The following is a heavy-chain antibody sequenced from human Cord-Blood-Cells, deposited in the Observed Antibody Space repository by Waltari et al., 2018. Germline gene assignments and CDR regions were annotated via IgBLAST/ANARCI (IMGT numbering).Heavy chain of an antibody. V-gene: IGHV2-26*01. Sequence: QVTLKESGPVRVKPTETLTLTCTVSGFSISHARMGVSWIRQPPGKALAWLAHIFSNAEKSYSTSLKSRLTISKDTSKSQVVLTMTNMDPVDTATYYCAREYSSSSRLFDYWGQGTLVTVSS. CDR1: GFSISHARMG. D-gene: IGHD6-6*01. CDR2: IFSNAEK. J-gene: IGHJ4*02. CDR3: AREYSSSSRLFDY.